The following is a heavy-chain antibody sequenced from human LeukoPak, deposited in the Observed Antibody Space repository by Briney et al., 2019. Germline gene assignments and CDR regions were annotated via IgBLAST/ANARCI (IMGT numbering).Heavy chain of an antibody. D-gene: IGHD1-26*01. Sequence: GGSLRLSCAASGFTFSSYWMSWVRQAPGKGLEWVANIKQDGSEKYYVDSVKGRFTISRDNAKSSLYLQMNSLRAEDTAVFYCARVSIVGAPRGAFDIWGQGTMVTVSS. V-gene: IGHV3-7*01. CDR3: ARVSIVGAPRGAFDI. CDR1: GFTFSSYW. CDR2: IKQDGSEK. J-gene: IGHJ3*02.